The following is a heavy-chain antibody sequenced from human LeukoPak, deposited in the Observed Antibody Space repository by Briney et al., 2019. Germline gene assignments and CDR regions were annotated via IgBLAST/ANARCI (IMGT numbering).Heavy chain of an antibody. V-gene: IGHV3-30*02. CDR1: RFSLSSHA. CDR3: ANELWSGPSDAFDI. J-gene: IGHJ3*02. D-gene: IGHD3-3*01. CDR2: IQDDEHNI. Sequence: PGGSLRLSCVAFRFSLSSHAMHWVRQAPGKGLEWVAFIQDDEHNIYYAGSVKGRFTISRDNSKNTVYLQMNSLRTEDTAVYYCANELWSGPSDAFDIWGRGTMVTVSS.